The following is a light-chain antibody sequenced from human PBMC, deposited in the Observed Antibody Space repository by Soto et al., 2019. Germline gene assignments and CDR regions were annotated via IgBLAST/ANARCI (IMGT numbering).Light chain of an antibody. V-gene: IGKV3-15*01. J-gene: IGKJ2*01. CDR1: QSVSSN. Sequence: EIVMTQSPATLSVSPGERATLSCRASQSVSSNLAWYQQKPGQAPRFLIFHASTRATGIPARFSGSGSGTEFTLTISNLQSEEFAVYYCQHYNNWPYTFGQGTKLEIK. CDR3: QHYNNWPYT. CDR2: HAS.